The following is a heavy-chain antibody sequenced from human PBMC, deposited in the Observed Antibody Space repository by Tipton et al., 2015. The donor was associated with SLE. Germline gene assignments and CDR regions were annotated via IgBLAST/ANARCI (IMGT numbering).Heavy chain of an antibody. V-gene: IGHV1-18*01. CDR2: ISVVNGNR. D-gene: IGHD2/OR15-2a*01. CDR3: GRDKSTWTQVSFDY. CDR1: GYSFSDYG. Sequence: QVQLVQSGAEVKKPGASVKVSCKASGYSFSDYGISWVRQAPGQGLEWMGWISVVNGNRHYAQKLQGRVTMTTDTSTSTAHLELRSLRSDDTAVYYCGRDKSTWTQVSFDYWGQGTLVTVSS. J-gene: IGHJ4*02.